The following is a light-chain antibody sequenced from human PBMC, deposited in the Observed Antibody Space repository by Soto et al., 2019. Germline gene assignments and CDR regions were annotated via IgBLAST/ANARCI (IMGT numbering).Light chain of an antibody. CDR3: QQYHRCPYT. V-gene: IGKV1-5*03. CDR2: KAS. J-gene: IGKJ2*01. CDR1: QSIGGW. Sequence: DIQMTQSPSTLSASVGDRVTITCRASQSIGGWLAWYQQEPGKAPKLLIYKASNLESGVPSKFSGSGSETEFTLTISSLQPDDFATYYCQQYHRCPYTFGQGTKLEIK.